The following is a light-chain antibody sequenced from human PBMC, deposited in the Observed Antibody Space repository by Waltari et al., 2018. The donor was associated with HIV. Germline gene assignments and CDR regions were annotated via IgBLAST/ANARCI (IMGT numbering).Light chain of an antibody. Sequence: QSVLTQSPSASGNPGQRVTISCSCSSSNLGINTINWFQQRPGSSPKLLLFNDNERPSGVPDRFSGSKSGTSASLAISGLQSEDEANYYCAAWDVTLHGWVFGGGTKVTVL. CDR3: AAWDVTLHGWV. V-gene: IGLV1-44*01. CDR2: NDN. CDR1: SSNLGINT. J-gene: IGLJ3*02.